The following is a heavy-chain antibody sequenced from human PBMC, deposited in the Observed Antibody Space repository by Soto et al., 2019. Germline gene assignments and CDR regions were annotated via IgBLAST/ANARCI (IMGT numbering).Heavy chain of an antibody. CDR1: GYTLTELS. V-gene: IGHV1-24*01. CDR3: ATDRIGGYSGYVRAFDI. D-gene: IGHD5-12*01. J-gene: IGHJ3*02. CDR2: FDPEDGET. Sequence: ASVKVSCKVSGYTLTELSMHWVRQAPGKGLEWMGGFDPEDGETTYAQKFQGRVTMTEDTSTDTAYMELSSLRSEDTAVYYCATDRIGGYSGYVRAFDIWGQGTMVTVSS.